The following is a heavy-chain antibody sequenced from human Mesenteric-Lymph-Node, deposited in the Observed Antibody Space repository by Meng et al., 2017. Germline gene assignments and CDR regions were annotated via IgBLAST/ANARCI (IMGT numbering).Heavy chain of an antibody. CDR1: GFTFSSYA. V-gene: IGHV3-30*04. CDR3: ATGLSSGYNILTGYNAFDI. Sequence: GGSLRLSCAASGFTFSSYAMHWVRQAPGKGLEWVAVISYDGRNKYYADSVKGRFTISRDNSKNTLYVQMNSLRADDTAVYYCATGLSSGYNILTGYNAFDIWGQGTMVT. J-gene: IGHJ3*02. CDR2: ISYDGRNK. D-gene: IGHD3-9*01.